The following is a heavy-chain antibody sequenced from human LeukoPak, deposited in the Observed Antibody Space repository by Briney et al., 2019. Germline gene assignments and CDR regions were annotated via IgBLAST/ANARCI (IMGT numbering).Heavy chain of an antibody. CDR3: ARVLGQNYYDSSGYPLFDY. V-gene: IGHV1-24*01. CDR2: FDPEDGET. D-gene: IGHD3-22*01. J-gene: IGHJ4*02. CDR1: GYTLTELS. Sequence: ASVKVSCKVSGYTLTELSMHWVRQAPGKGLEWMGGFDPEDGETIYAQKFQGRVTMTEDTSTDTAYMELSSLRSEDTAVYYCARVLGQNYYDSSGYPLFDYWGQGTPVTVSS.